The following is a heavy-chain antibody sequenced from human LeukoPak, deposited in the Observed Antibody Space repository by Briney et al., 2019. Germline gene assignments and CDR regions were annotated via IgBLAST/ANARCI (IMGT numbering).Heavy chain of an antibody. V-gene: IGHV3-48*03. CDR1: GFTFSTYE. Sequence: PGGSLRLSCAASGFTFSTYEMNWVRQAPGKGLEWVSYISSSDNTIYYADSVKGRFTISRDNAKNSLYLQMNSLRAEDTAVYYCARGGDYSSGWYRWFDPWGQGTLVTVSS. CDR3: ARGGDYSSGWYRWFDP. CDR2: ISSSDNTI. J-gene: IGHJ5*02. D-gene: IGHD6-19*01.